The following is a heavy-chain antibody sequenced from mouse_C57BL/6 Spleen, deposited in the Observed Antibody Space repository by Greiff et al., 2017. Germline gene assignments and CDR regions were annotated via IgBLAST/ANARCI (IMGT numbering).Heavy chain of an antibody. CDR2: IDPSDSET. D-gene: IGHD2-5*01. Sequence: QVQLQQPGAELVRPGSSVKLSCKASGYTFTSYWMHWVKQRPIQGLEWIGNIDPSDSETHYNQKFKDKATLTVDKSSSTAYMQLSSLTSEDSAVYYCARNRASYSNPYWYGDVWGTGTTVTVSS. CDR1: GYTFTSYW. J-gene: IGHJ1*03. CDR3: ARNRASYSNPYWYGDV. V-gene: IGHV1-52*01.